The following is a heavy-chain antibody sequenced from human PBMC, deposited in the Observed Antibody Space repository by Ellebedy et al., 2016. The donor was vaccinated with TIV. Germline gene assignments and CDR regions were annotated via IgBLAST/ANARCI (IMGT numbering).Heavy chain of an antibody. CDR2: INNDGSST. V-gene: IGHV3-74*01. CDR3: ARDLQTDCDY. CDR1: GVSFSIYW. Sequence: GGSLRLSCAASGVSFSIYWMPWVRQAPGKGRVWVSGINNDGSSTRYADSVKGRFTISRANGKNTLYLQMTSLRAEATAVYYCARDLQTDCDYWGQGTLVTVSS. J-gene: IGHJ4*02.